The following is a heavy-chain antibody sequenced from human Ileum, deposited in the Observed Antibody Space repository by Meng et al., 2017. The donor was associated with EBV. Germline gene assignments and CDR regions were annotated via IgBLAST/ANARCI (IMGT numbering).Heavy chain of an antibody. Sequence: QVRLEESRRGLVHSSGTLSLTCAGSGCSLSVINGWSWVRQSPEKGLEWIGEMSDSGITHYNPSLKSRVTISADKSNNQFSLKLTSVTSADTAVYFCAKNGEKYFEYWGQGTLVTVSS. CDR3: AKNGEKYFEY. V-gene: IGHV4-4*02. J-gene: IGHJ4*02. CDR2: MSDSGIT. CDR1: GCSLSVING.